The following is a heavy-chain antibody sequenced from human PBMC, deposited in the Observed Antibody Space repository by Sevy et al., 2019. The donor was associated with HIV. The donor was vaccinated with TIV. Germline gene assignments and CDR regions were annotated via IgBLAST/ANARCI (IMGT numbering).Heavy chain of an antibody. Sequence: SENLSLTCTVSGGSISSYYWKWIRQPPGKGLEWIGYMDYSGSSSYNPSLKGRVSISLDTSKNQFSLKLTSVTAPDTAVYYCARVGGSTDWGIDVWGQGTMVTVSS. J-gene: IGHJ6*02. CDR1: GGSISSYY. D-gene: IGHD2-2*01. V-gene: IGHV4-59*01. CDR2: MDYSGSS. CDR3: ARVGGSTDWGIDV.